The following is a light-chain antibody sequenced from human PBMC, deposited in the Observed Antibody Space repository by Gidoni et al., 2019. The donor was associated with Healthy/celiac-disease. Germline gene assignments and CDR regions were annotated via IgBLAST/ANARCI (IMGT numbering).Light chain of an antibody. CDR3: QQRSNWHPGLT. J-gene: IGKJ4*01. V-gene: IGKV3D-11*02. CDR1: QSVSSY. CDR2: DAS. Sequence: ILLTQSPATLSLSPGERATLSCRASQSVSSYLAWYPQKPGQAPRLLIYDASNRATGIPARFSGSGPGTDFTLTISSLEPEDVAVYYCQQRSNWHPGLTFGGGTKVEIK.